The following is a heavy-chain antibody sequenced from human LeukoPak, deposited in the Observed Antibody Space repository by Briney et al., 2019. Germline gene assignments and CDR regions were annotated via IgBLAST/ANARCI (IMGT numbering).Heavy chain of an antibody. Sequence: GESLKISCKGSGYSFTSYWIGWVRQMPGKGLEWMGIIYPGDSDTRYSPSFQGQVTISADKSISTAYLQWSSLMASDTAMYYCARHIDHYYDSSGYYWFNYWGQGTLVTVSS. J-gene: IGHJ4*02. CDR1: GYSFTSYW. D-gene: IGHD3-22*01. V-gene: IGHV5-51*01. CDR3: ARHIDHYYDSSGYYWFNY. CDR2: IYPGDSDT.